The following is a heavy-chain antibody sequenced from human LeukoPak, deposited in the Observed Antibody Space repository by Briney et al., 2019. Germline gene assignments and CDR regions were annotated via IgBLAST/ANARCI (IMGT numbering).Heavy chain of an antibody. CDR1: GYTFTSYG. Sequence: ASVKVSCKASGYTFTSYGLSWVRQAPGQGLEWMGWISSYSGNTNYAQRLQGRVTMTTDTSTSTAYMELRSLRSDDTAVYYCAREDFGVVNSYYYYGMDVWGQGTTVTVSS. CDR2: ISSYSGNT. CDR3: AREDFGVVNSYYYYGMDV. V-gene: IGHV1-18*01. D-gene: IGHD3-3*01. J-gene: IGHJ6*02.